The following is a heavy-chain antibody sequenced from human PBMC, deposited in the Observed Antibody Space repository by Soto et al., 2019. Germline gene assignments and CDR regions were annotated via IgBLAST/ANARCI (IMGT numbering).Heavy chain of an antibody. Sequence: PGGSLRLSCAASGFTFSSYAMSWVRQAPGKGLEWVSAISGSGGSTYYADSVKGRFTISRDNSKNTLYLQMNSLRAEDTAVYYCAKESVVVPAAMQAGGDYWGQGTLVTVSS. CDR1: GFTFSSYA. J-gene: IGHJ4*02. D-gene: IGHD2-2*01. V-gene: IGHV3-23*01. CDR3: AKESVVVPAAMQAGGDY. CDR2: ISGSGGST.